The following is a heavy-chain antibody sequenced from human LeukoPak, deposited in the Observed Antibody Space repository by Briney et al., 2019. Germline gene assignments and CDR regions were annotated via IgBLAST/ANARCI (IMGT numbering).Heavy chain of an antibody. D-gene: IGHD1-26*01. CDR1: GGSISSYY. CDR3: ARQRGRWDSFDY. Sequence: PSETLSLTCTVSGGSISSYYWRWIRQPPGKGLEWIGYIYYSGSTNYNPALKSRVTISVDTSKNQFSLKLSSVTAADTAVYYCARQRGRWDSFDYWGQGTLVTVSS. CDR2: IYYSGST. V-gene: IGHV4-59*08. J-gene: IGHJ4*02.